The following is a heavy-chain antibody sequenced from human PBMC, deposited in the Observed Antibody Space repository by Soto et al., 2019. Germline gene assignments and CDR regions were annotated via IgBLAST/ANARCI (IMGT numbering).Heavy chain of an antibody. D-gene: IGHD3-10*01. V-gene: IGHV4-59*01. CDR2: IYYSGST. Sequence: SETLSLTCTVSGGSISSYYWSWIRQPPGKGLEWIGYIYYSGSTNYNPSLKSRVTISVDTSKNQFSLKLSSVTAADTAVYYCPRDSNGSGSYYNWFDPWGQGTLVTVSS. J-gene: IGHJ5*02. CDR1: GGSISSYY. CDR3: PRDSNGSGSYYNWFDP.